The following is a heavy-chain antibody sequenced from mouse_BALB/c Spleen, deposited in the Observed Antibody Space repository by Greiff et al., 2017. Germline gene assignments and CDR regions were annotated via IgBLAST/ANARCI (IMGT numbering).Heavy chain of an antibody. V-gene: IGHV1-15*01. J-gene: IGHJ4*01. CDR3: TRDY. CDR1: GYTFTDYE. Sequence: VKLVESGAELVRPGASVTLSCKASGYTFTDYEMHWVKQTPVHGLEWIGAIDPETGGTAYNQKFKGKATLTADKSSSTAYMELRSLTSEDSAVYYCTRDYWGQGTSVTVSS. CDR2: IDPETGGT.